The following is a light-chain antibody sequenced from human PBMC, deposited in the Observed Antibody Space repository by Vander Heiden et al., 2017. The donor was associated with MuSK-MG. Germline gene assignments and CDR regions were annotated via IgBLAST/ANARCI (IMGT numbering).Light chain of an antibody. Sequence: DIQMTQSPSSLSASVGDRVTITCRASQSISNYLNWYQQKPGKAPKLLIYAASSLQSGVPSRFSGSGSGTDFTLTISSRQPEDFATYYCQQSDSTPITFGHGARLEI. CDR2: AAS. CDR3: QQSDSTPIT. V-gene: IGKV1-39*01. J-gene: IGKJ5*01. CDR1: QSISNY.